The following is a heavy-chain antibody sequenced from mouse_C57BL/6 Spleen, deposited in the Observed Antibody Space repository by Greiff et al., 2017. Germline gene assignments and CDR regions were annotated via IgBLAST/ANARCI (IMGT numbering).Heavy chain of an antibody. CDR3: ARNLHYYGSSYGYFDV. CDR2: IWSGGST. Sequence: VQLQQSGPGLVQPSQSLSITCTVSGFSLTSYGVHWVRQSPGKGLEWLGVIWSGGSTDYNAAFISRLSISKDNSKSQVFFKMNSLQADDTAIYYCARNLHYYGSSYGYFDVWGTGTTVTVSS. V-gene: IGHV2-2*01. J-gene: IGHJ1*03. CDR1: GFSLTSYG. D-gene: IGHD1-1*01.